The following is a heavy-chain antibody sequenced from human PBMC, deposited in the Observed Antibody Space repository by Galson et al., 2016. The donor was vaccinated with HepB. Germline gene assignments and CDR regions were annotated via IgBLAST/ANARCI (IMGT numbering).Heavy chain of an antibody. Sequence: LSLTCIVSGDSITRGGYYWSWIRQHPGKGLEWIGHISYSGSASYNPSLKSRIIISLDTSKNQFTLKMTSVTAADAAVYFCARYSGSDYGRFDPWGQGTVVTVSS. CDR3: ARYSGSDYGRFDP. J-gene: IGHJ5*02. CDR1: GDSITRGGYY. CDR2: ISYSGSA. V-gene: IGHV4-31*03. D-gene: IGHD1-26*01.